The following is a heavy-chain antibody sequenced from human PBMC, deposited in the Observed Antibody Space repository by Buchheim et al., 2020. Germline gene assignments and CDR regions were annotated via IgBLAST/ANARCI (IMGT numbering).Heavy chain of an antibody. J-gene: IGHJ2*01. CDR2: INHSGST. V-gene: IGHV4-34*01. CDR3: ARGEGDYGDMHPVDL. D-gene: IGHD4-17*01. Sequence: QVQLQQWGAGLLKPSETLSLTCAVYGGSFSGYYWCWIHHPPGQGLEWIGEINHSGSTNYNQSLNSRVPISVDTSKNQFSLNLSSVSAADTAVYYCARGEGDYGDMHPVDLWGRGTL. CDR1: GGSFSGYY.